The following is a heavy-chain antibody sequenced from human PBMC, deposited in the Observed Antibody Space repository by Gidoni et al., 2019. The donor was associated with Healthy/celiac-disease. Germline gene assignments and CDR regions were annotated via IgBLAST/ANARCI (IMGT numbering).Heavy chain of an antibody. J-gene: IGHJ3*02. V-gene: IGHV2-5*01. CDR3: ARELRYFDWFGYDAFDI. D-gene: IGHD3-9*01. Sequence: RYSPSLKSRLTITKDTSKNQVVLTMTNMDPVDTATYYCARELRYFDWFGYDAFDIWGQGTMVTVSS.